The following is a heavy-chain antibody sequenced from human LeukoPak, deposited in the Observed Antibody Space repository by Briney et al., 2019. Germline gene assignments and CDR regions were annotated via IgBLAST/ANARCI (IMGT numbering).Heavy chain of an antibody. Sequence: PGGSLRLSCAASGFTFSSYAMSWVRQAPGKGLEWIGEINHSGSSNYNPSLKSRVTISVDTSKNQFSLKLSSVTAADTAVYYCARGEDGDYYFQHWGQGTLVTVSS. CDR3: ARGEDGDYYFQH. CDR1: GFTFSSYA. V-gene: IGHV4-34*01. D-gene: IGHD4-17*01. CDR2: INHSGSS. J-gene: IGHJ1*01.